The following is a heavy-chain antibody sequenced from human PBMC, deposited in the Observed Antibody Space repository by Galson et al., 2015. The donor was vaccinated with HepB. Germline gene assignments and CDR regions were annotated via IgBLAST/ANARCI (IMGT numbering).Heavy chain of an antibody. CDR2: ISTSGTYI. D-gene: IGHD3-22*01. V-gene: IGHV3-21*01. J-gene: IGHJ6*04. CDR3: ARDSNYDTSGHYRLDHHYCGLDA. Sequence: SLRLSCAASGFTFSGYSMNWVRQAPGKGLEWVSSISTSGTYIYYADSVKGRFTISRDNAKNSLYLQMSSLRAEDTAVYYCARDSNYDTSGHYRLDHHYCGLDAWCSGTTVTVPS. CDR1: GFTFSGYS.